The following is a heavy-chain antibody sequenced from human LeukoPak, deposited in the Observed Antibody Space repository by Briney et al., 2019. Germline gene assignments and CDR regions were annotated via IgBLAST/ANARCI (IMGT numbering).Heavy chain of an antibody. CDR1: GFTFSSYA. Sequence: GGSLRLSCAASGFTFSSYAMSWVRQAPGKGLEWVSTIRGSGGRTFYADSVRGRFTISRDNSKNTLYLQMDSRRAEDTAVYYCARDGITMRILEYWGRGTLVTVSS. V-gene: IGHV3-23*01. D-gene: IGHD3-10*01. J-gene: IGHJ4*02. CDR2: IRGSGGRT. CDR3: ARDGITMRILEY.